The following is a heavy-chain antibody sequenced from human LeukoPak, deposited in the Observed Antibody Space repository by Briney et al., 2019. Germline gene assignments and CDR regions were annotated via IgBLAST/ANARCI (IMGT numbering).Heavy chain of an antibody. CDR1: GGSISSYY. CDR2: IYYSGNT. CDR3: ARVPVAGRDGYYYYGMDV. J-gene: IGHJ6*02. V-gene: IGHV4-59*08. D-gene: IGHD6-19*01. Sequence: KSSETLSLTCTVSGGSISSYYWSWIRQPPGKGLEWIGYIYYSGNTNYNPSLKSRVTISVDTSKNQFSLKLSSVTAADTAVYYCARVPVAGRDGYYYYGMDVWGQGTTVTVSS.